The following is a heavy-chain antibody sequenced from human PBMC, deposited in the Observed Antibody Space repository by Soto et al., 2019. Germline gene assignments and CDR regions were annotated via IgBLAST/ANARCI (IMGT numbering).Heavy chain of an antibody. D-gene: IGHD2-15*01. Sequence: QVQLVQSGAEVKKPGSSVKVSCKASGGTFSSYAISWVRQAPRQGLERMGGIIPIFGTANYAQKFQGRVTITADESTSTAYMELSSLRSEDTAVYYCARGNCSGGSCYYYYGMDVWGQGTTVTVSS. V-gene: IGHV1-69*01. CDR3: ARGNCSGGSCYYYYGMDV. J-gene: IGHJ6*02. CDR1: GGTFSSYA. CDR2: IIPIFGTA.